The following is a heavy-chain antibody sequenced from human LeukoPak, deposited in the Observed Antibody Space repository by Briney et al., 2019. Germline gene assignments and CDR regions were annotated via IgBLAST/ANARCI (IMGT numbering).Heavy chain of an antibody. CDR2: SRNKASSYST. Sequence: PGGSLRLSCAASGFTVSSNYMSWVRQAPGKGLEWVGRSRNKASSYSTEYAASVKGRFTISRDDSQNSLYLQMNSLKIEDTAVYYCARLRMGGYYYLDYWGQGTLVTVSS. CDR3: ARLRMGGYYYLDY. V-gene: IGHV3-72*01. J-gene: IGHJ4*02. D-gene: IGHD3-22*01. CDR1: GFTVSSNY.